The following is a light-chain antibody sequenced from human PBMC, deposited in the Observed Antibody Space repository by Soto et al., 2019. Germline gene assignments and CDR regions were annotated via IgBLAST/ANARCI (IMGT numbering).Light chain of an antibody. CDR3: RGGNGSTAR. J-gene: IGLJ3*02. CDR1: KLGDKY. V-gene: IGLV3-1*01. CDR2: QDN. Sequence: SYELTQPPSVSVSPGQTASITCSGDKLGDKYASWYQQKAGQSPVLVIYQDNKRPSGIPERFSGSNSGKTATLTISGTQVMDGADYYCRGGNGSTARFGGGTRLTAL.